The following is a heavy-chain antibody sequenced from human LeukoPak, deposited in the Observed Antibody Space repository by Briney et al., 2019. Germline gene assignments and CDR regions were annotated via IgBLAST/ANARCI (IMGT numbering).Heavy chain of an antibody. J-gene: IGHJ4*02. CDR1: GVSFSGYY. V-gene: IGHV4-34*01. CDR2: ISHSGST. CDR3: ARGGPPRVDTAMVTRDPTFDY. D-gene: IGHD5-18*01. Sequence: SETLSLTCAVYGVSFSGYYWSWIRQPPGKGLEWIGEISHSGSTNYNPSLKRRVTISVDTSKNQISLKLSSVTAADTAVYYSARGGPPRVDTAMVTRDPTFDYWGQGTPVTVSS.